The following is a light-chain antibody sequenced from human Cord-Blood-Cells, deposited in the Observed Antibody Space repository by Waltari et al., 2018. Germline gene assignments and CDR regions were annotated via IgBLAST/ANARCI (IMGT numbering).Light chain of an antibody. J-gene: IGKJ5*01. CDR1: QGISSY. V-gene: IGKV1-8*01. CDR2: AAS. CDR3: QQYYSYPIT. Sequence: AIRITQSPSSLSASTGDRVTITCRASQGISSYLAWYQQKPGKAPKLLIYAASTLQSGVPSRFSGSGSGTDFTLTISCLQSEDFATYYCQQYYSYPITFG.